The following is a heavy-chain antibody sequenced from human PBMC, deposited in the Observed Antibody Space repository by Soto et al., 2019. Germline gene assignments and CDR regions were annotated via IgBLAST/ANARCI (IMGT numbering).Heavy chain of an antibody. CDR3: ARVRQGCSANNCYFDP. CDR1: GGSVRAPDW. V-gene: IGHV4-4*02. Sequence: PSETPSLTCTLSGGSVRAPDWWNWVRQSPDKGLEWIAEVHISGHSNYNPSLRSRVSVSIDSSKNQFYLNLNSVTAADTAIYYCARVRQGCSANNCYFDPWGQGTQVTVSS. D-gene: IGHD1-1*01. J-gene: IGHJ5*01. CDR2: VHISGHS.